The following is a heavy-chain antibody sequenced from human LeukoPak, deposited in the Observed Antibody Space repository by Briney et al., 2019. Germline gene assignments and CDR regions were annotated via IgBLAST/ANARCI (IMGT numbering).Heavy chain of an antibody. V-gene: IGHV3-21*01. J-gene: IGHJ4*02. CDR1: GFTFSSYS. CDR3: ARGSRDYYYFDY. D-gene: IGHD2/OR15-2a*01. CDR2: ISSSSSYI. Sequence: GWSLRLSCAASGFTFSSYSMNWVRQAPGKGLEWVSSISSSSSYIYYADSVKGRFTISRDTAKNSLYLQMNSLRAEDTAVYYCARGSRDYYYFDYWGQGTLVTVSS.